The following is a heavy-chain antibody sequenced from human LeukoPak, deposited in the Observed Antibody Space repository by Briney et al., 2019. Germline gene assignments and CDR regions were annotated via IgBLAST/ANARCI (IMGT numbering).Heavy chain of an antibody. D-gene: IGHD6-19*01. CDR1: GFTFSSYA. V-gene: IGHV3-23*01. CDR2: ISGSGGST. CDR3: AKASGYSSGWADYYYYGMDV. Sequence: GGSLRLSCAASGFTFSSYAMSWVRQAPGKGLEWVSAISGSGGSTYYADSVKGRFTISRDNSKNTLYLQMNSLRAEDTAVYYCAKASGYSSGWADYYYYGMDVWGQGTTVAVSS. J-gene: IGHJ6*02.